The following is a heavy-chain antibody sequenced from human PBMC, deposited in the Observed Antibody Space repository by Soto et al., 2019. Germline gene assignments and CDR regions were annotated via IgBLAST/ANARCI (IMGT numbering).Heavy chain of an antibody. D-gene: IGHD6-6*01. V-gene: IGHV2-5*01. CDR1: EFSLTTNGVG. J-gene: IGHJ4*02. CDR3: ARRRVAARPAYFDY. CDR2: VYWNDDK. Sequence: SGPTLVNPTQTLTLTCTFSEFSLTTNGVGVGWIRQPPGKALEWLALVYWNDDKHYSPSLKSRLTITKDTSKNQVVLTMTNMDPVDTGTYFCARRRVAARPAYFDYWGQGFLVTVSS.